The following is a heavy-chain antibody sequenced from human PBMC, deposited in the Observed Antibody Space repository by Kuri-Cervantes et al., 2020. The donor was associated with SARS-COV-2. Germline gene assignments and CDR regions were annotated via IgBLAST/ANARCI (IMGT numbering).Heavy chain of an antibody. V-gene: IGHV3-30-3*01. CDR2: ISYDGSNK. CDR3: ARVIEDTADAFDI. CDR1: GFTFSSYA. Sequence: GESLKISCAASGFTFSSYAMHWVRQAPDKGLEWVAVISYDGSNKYYADSVRGRFTISRDNAKNSLYLQMNSLRAEDTAVYYCARVIEDTADAFDIWGQGTMVTVSS. D-gene: IGHD5-18*01. J-gene: IGHJ3*02.